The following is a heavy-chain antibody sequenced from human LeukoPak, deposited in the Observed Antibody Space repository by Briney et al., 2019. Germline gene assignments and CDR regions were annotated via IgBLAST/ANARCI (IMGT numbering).Heavy chain of an antibody. V-gene: IGHV4-39*01. Sequence: SETLSLTCTVSGGSISSSSYYWGWVRPPPGKGLEWIGSIYYSGSTYYNPSLKSRVTISVDTSKNQFSLKLSSVTAADTAVYYCARHGRSSAGWGKTRLKPIDYWGQGTLATVSS. CDR1: GGSISSSSYY. CDR3: ARHGRSSAGWGKTRLKPIDY. J-gene: IGHJ4*02. D-gene: IGHD3-16*01. CDR2: IYYSGST.